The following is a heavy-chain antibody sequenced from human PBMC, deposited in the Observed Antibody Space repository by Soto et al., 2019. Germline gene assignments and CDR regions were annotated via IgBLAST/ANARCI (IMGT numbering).Heavy chain of an antibody. D-gene: IGHD6-19*01. V-gene: IGHV3-66*01. CDR2: IYSDGST. Sequence: EVQLVESGGGLVQPGGSLRLSCAASGFTVSSNYMSWVRQAPGKGLEWVSIIYSDGSTYYADSVKGRFTISRDNSENTLYLQMNSLRAEDTAVYYCARVFVAGRSFDYWGQGTQVTVSS. CDR3: ARVFVAGRSFDY. J-gene: IGHJ4*02. CDR1: GFTVSSNY.